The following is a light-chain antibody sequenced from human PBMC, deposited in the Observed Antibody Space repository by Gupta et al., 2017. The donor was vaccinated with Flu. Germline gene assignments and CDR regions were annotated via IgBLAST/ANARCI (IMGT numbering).Light chain of an antibody. CDR1: QTVNNNF. Sequence: DTLCLSPGERAARSCGASQTVNNNFLGWYQQKPGRAPRLLISGASKRAAGIPDRFNGSGSGTEFTLTINKVEPEDFAVYFCQQDGNSPHTFGGGTEVDVK. CDR3: QQDGNSPHT. V-gene: IGKV3D-20*01. J-gene: IGKJ4*01. CDR2: GAS.